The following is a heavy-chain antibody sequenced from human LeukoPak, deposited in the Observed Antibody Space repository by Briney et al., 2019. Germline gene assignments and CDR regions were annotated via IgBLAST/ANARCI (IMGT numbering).Heavy chain of an antibody. Sequence: GGSLRLSCAASGFTFSNYAMSWVRQAPGKGLEWVSSTNGRGGSTYYADSVKGRFTISRDNSKNTLYLQMNSLRAEDTAVYYCAKGDSSGYYGYFDYWGQGTLVTVSS. D-gene: IGHD3-22*01. CDR3: AKGDSSGYYGYFDY. J-gene: IGHJ4*02. CDR1: GFTFSNYA. CDR2: TNGRGGST. V-gene: IGHV3-23*01.